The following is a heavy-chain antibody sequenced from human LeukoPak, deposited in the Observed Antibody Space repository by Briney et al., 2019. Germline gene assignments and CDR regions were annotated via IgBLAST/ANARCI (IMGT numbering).Heavy chain of an antibody. V-gene: IGHV1-2*02. CDR2: VNTNSSRT. CDR1: GYTLTGYY. D-gene: IGHD2-2*02. CDR3: ARVTVLGYCSSTSCYSPWFDP. Sequence: GPSVKVSCNASGYTLTGYYLHWVPQAPGQALEWRGWVNTNSSRTNYAQKLQGRVTRTRDTSMSTYYMELSRLRSDDRAVYYCARVTVLGYCSSTSCYSPWFDPWGQGTLGTVSS. J-gene: IGHJ5*02.